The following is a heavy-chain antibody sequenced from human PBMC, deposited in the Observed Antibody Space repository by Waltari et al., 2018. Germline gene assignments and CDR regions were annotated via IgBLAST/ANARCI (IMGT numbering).Heavy chain of an antibody. CDR1: GYSISSGYY. CDR2: IYHSVST. Sequence: QVQLQESGPGLVKPSETLSLTCTVSGYSISSGYYWGWIRQPPGKGLEWIGSIYHSVSTYYHPSLKSRVTISLDTSKTQFSLKLSSVTAADTAVYYCARLVAFGGVIGGGYFDYWGQGTLVTVSS. CDR3: ARLVAFGGVIGGGYFDY. J-gene: IGHJ4*02. D-gene: IGHD3-16*02. V-gene: IGHV4-38-2*02.